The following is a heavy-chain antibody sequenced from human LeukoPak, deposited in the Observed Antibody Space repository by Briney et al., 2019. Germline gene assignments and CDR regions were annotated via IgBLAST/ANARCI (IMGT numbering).Heavy chain of an antibody. D-gene: IGHD1-1*01. V-gene: IGHV3-11*01. CDR1: GFTFSDYY. CDR2: ISSSGSTI. J-gene: IGHJ4*02. CDR3: ARSIWNDQFDY. Sequence: GGSLRLPCAASGFTFSDYYMSWIRQAPGKGLEWVSYISSSGSTIYYADSVKGRFTISRDNAKNSLYLQMNSLRAEDTAVYYCARSIWNDQFDYWGQGTLVTVSS.